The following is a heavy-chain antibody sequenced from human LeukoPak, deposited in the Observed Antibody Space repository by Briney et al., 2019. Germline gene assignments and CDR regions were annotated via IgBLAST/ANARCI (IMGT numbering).Heavy chain of an antibody. Sequence: SETLSLTCTVSGYSTSNRYYWGWIRQPPGKGLEWIGSIYHSGSTDYNASLKSRVTISVDTSKNQFSLKLSSVTDADTAMYYCARSFYNTGGWFDPWGQGTLVTVSS. V-gene: IGHV4-38-2*02. D-gene: IGHD5-24*01. J-gene: IGHJ5*02. CDR1: GYSTSNRYY. CDR2: IYHSGST. CDR3: ARSFYNTGGWFDP.